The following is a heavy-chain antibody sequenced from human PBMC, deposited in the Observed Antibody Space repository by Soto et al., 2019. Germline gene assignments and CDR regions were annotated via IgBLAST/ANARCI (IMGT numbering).Heavy chain of an antibody. CDR1: GYTLTRYS. Sequence: QVPLVQSGAEEMKPGASVKVSCKASGYTLTRYSIHWVRQAPGQRLEWMGWINAGNGNTKFSQKFQGRVTITRDTTASTAYMELRGLRSDDTAVYYCAILGTYYFDNSDNYFDFWGQGTLVTVSS. V-gene: IGHV1-3*05. D-gene: IGHD3-22*01. CDR3: AILGTYYFDNSDNYFDF. CDR2: INAGNGNT. J-gene: IGHJ4*02.